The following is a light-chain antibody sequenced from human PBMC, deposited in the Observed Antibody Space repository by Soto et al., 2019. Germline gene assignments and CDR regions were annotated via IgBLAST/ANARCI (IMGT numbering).Light chain of an antibody. Sequence: DIQMTQYPSSLSASVGDRVTITCRASQSISSYLNWYQQKPGKAPKLLIYAASNLQSGVPSRFSGSGSGTDFTLTISSLQPEDFATYYCQQSYSTLWTFGQGTKVDIK. J-gene: IGKJ1*01. CDR1: QSISSY. CDR2: AAS. CDR3: QQSYSTLWT. V-gene: IGKV1-39*01.